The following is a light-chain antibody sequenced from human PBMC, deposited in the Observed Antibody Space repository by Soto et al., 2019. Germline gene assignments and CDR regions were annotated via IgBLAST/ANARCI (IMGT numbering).Light chain of an antibody. CDR2: EVS. Sequence: QSALTQPASVSGSPGQSITISCTGTSNDVGGYNHVSWYQQHPGKAPKLIIYEVSNRPSGVSNRFSASKSGNTASLTISGLRQEEDADYYCSSSRSTDTVVFGGGTKLTVL. J-gene: IGLJ2*01. V-gene: IGLV2-14*01. CDR3: SSSRSTDTVV. CDR1: SNDVGGYNH.